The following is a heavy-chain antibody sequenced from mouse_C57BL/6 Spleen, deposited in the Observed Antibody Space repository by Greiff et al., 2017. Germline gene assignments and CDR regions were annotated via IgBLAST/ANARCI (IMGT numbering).Heavy chain of an antibody. V-gene: IGHV1-64*01. CDR1: GYTFTSYW. Sequence: VQLQQPGAELVKPGASVKLSCKASGYTFTSYWMHWVKQRPGQGLEWIGMIHPNSGSTNYNEKFKSKATLTVDKSSSTAYMQLSSLTSEDSAVYYCARDWDYGGFAYWGQGTLVTVSA. J-gene: IGHJ3*01. CDR3: ARDWDYGGFAY. D-gene: IGHD2-4*01. CDR2: IHPNSGST.